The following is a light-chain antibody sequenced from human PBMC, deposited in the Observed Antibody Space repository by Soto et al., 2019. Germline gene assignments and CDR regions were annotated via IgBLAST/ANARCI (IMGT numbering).Light chain of an antibody. V-gene: IGKV1-5*01. CDR2: AAS. CDR3: QQYTTYWT. Sequence: DIRMTQSPSTLSASVGDRVSITCRASQRITSWLAWYQQKPGKAPKLLIYAASTLQSGVPSRFSGSASGTDFTLTISSLQPNDSATYYCQQYTTYWTFGQGTKVDIK. CDR1: QRITSW. J-gene: IGKJ1*01.